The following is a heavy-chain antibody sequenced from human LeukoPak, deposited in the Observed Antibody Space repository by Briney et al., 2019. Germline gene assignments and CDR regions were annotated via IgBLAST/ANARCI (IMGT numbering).Heavy chain of an antibody. CDR3: ASSGSYRQISY. CDR1: GGSISSGSFY. J-gene: IGHJ4*02. V-gene: IGHV4-61*02. Sequence: SETLSLTCTVSGGSISSGSFYWSWIRQPAGKGLEWIGRIYTSGNTNYNPSLKSRVTISVDTSKNQFSLKLSSVSAADTAVYYCASSGSYRQISYWGQGTLVTVAS. D-gene: IGHD3-16*02. CDR2: IYTSGNT.